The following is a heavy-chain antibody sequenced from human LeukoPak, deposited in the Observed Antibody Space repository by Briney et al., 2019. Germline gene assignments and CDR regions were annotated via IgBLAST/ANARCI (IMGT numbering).Heavy chain of an antibody. V-gene: IGHV4-4*02. J-gene: IGHJ6*02. CDR2: IYHSGST. Sequence: SETLSLTCAVSGGSISSSNWWSWVRQPPGKGLEWIGEIYHSGSTNYNPSLKSRVTISVDKSKNQFSLKLSSVTAADTAVYYCARDLRGYYYYHYGMDVWGQGTTVTVSS. D-gene: IGHD3-22*01. CDR3: ARDLRGYYYYHYGMDV. CDR1: GGSISSSNW.